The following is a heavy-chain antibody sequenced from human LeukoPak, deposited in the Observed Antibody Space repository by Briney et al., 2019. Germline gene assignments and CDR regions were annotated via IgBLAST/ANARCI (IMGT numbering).Heavy chain of an antibody. V-gene: IGHV1-18*01. CDR1: GYTFASYG. Sequence: ASVKVSCKASGYTFASYGISWVRQAPGQGLEWMGWISAYNGNTNYAQKLQGRVTMTTDTSTSTAYMELRSLRSDDTAVYYCARDESGDYVWGSYRPIDYWGQGTLVTVSS. J-gene: IGHJ4*02. D-gene: IGHD3-16*02. CDR3: ARDESGDYVWGSYRPIDY. CDR2: ISAYNGNT.